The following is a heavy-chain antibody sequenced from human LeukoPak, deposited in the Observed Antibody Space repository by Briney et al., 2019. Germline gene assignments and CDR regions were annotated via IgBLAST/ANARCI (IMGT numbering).Heavy chain of an antibody. V-gene: IGHV3-33*01. J-gene: IGHJ4*02. D-gene: IGHD1-26*01. CDR3: ARDPSIVGATTDLPGY. CDR1: GFTFSSYG. CDR2: IWYDGSNK. Sequence: GGSLRLSCAASGFTFSSYGMHWVRQAPGKGLEWVAVIWYDGSNKYYADSVKGRFTISRDNSKNTLYLQMNSLRAEDTAVYCCARDPSIVGATTDLPGYWGQGTLVTVSS.